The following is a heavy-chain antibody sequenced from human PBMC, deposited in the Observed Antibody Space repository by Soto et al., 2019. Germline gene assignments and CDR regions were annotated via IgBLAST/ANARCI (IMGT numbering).Heavy chain of an antibody. CDR2: LYWDDDK. V-gene: IGHV2-5*02. D-gene: IGHD3-10*01. J-gene: IGHJ4*02. Sequence: QITLKESGPTLVKPTQTLTLTCTFSGFSLSNSGVGVGWIRQPPVKALEWLALLYWDDDKRYSPSLKSRLTITQDTAKNQVALTMTSMDPVDTATYYCAHTSLGGGINYWGQGTPVTVSS. CDR3: AHTSLGGGINY. CDR1: GFSLSNSGVG.